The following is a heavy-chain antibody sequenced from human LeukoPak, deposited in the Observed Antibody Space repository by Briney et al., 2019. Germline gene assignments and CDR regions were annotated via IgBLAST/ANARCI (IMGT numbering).Heavy chain of an antibody. V-gene: IGHV4-30-4*08. CDR3: ARAGLRSFDY. CDR2: IYYSGST. CDR1: GGSISSGDYY. J-gene: IGHJ4*02. D-gene: IGHD4-17*01. Sequence: PSETLSLTCTVPGGSISSGDYYWSWIRQPPGKGLEWIGYIYYSGSTYYNPSLKSRVTISVDTSKNQFFLKLSSVTAADTAVYYCARAGLRSFDYWGQGTLVTVSS.